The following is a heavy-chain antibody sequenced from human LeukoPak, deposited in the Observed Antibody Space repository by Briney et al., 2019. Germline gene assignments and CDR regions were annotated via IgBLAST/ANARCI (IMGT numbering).Heavy chain of an antibody. D-gene: IGHD3-22*01. CDR2: ISYDGSNE. J-gene: IGHJ4*02. Sequence: PGGSLRLSCAASGFTFSTYAMHWVRQAPGKGREWVAFISYDGSNEYYAYSVKGRLTISRDNSKNTLYMQMNSLRAEDTAVYYCARDLLGSGGYHFDSWGQGTLVTVSS. V-gene: IGHV3-30*04. CDR1: GFTFSTYA. CDR3: ARDLLGSGGYHFDS.